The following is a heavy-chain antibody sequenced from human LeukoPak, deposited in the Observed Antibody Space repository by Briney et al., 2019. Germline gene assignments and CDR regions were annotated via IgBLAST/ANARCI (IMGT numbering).Heavy chain of an antibody. CDR3: TKDLTGERDY. V-gene: IGHV3-74*01. J-gene: IGHJ4*02. D-gene: IGHD7-27*01. CDR1: GFTFSSYW. CDR2: INTDGSST. Sequence: PGGSLRLSCAASGFTFSSYWMHWVRQAPGKGLVWVSRINTDGSSTDYADSVNGRFTISRDNAKDTLYLQMNSLRAEDTAVYYCTKDLTGERDYWGQGTLVTVSS.